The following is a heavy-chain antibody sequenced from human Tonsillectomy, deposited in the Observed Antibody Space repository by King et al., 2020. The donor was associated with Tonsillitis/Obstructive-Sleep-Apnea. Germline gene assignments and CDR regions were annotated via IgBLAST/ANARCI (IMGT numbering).Heavy chain of an antibody. Sequence: EVQLVESGGGLVQPGGSLSLSCAASGFTFSSYAMTWVRQAPGKGLEWVSAISGSGVTTYYADSVKGRFTISRDNSKKTLYLQMNSLRGEDTAVYYCAKRAYYDCWSGYSPRGDAYYYMDVWGKGTTVTVSS. CDR3: AKRAYYDCWSGYSPRGDAYYYMDV. D-gene: IGHD3-3*01. CDR1: GFTFSSYA. CDR2: ISGSGVTT. J-gene: IGHJ6*03. V-gene: IGHV3-23*04.